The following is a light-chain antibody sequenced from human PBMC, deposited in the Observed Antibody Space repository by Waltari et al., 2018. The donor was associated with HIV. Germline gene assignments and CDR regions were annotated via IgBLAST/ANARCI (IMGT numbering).Light chain of an antibody. CDR3: SSYTSSSSWV. Sequence: QSALTQPASVSGSPGQSITTSCTGTRRDVGGYTYVSWYQQHPGKAPKLMIYDVSNRPSGVSNRFSGSKSGNTASLTISGLQAEDEADYYCSSYTSSSSWVFGGGTKLTVL. V-gene: IGLV2-14*01. J-gene: IGLJ3*02. CDR1: RRDVGGYTY. CDR2: DVS.